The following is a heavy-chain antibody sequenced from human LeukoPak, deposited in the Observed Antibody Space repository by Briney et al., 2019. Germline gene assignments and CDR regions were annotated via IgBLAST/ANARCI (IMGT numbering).Heavy chain of an antibody. D-gene: IGHD2-8*02. CDR2: INPNSGGT. V-gene: IGHV1-2*02. CDR3: ASVYSTGWYYDY. J-gene: IGHJ4*02. CDR1: GYTFTAYY. Sequence: ASVKVSCKASGYTFTAYYLHWVRQAPGQGLEWMGWINPNSGGTNYAQEFQGRVTLTRDTSISTTYMELSGLRSDDTAVYYCASVYSTGWYYDYWGQGTLVTISS.